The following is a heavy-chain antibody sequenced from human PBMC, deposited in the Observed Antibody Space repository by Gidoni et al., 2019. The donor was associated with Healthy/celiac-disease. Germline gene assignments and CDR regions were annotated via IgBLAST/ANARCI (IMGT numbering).Heavy chain of an antibody. D-gene: IGHD2-15*01. V-gene: IGHV3-43*01. Sequence: EVQLVEPGGVVGQSGGSLRLSLSASGPTFDAYPMHWVRPAPGKGLEWGSLISWDGGSTYYADSVKGRFTITRDNSKNSLYLQMNSMRTEDTALYYCAKDITRGYCSGGSCYSSGGAFDIWGQGKMVTVSA. CDR3: AKDITRGYCSGGSCYSSGGAFDI. J-gene: IGHJ3*02. CDR1: GPTFDAYP. CDR2: ISWDGGST.